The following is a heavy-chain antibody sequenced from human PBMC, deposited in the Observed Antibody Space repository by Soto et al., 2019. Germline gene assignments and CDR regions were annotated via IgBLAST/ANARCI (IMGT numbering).Heavy chain of an antibody. D-gene: IGHD4-17*01. J-gene: IGHJ4*02. Sequence: SETLSLTCTVSGGSISSYYWSWIRQPPGKGLEWIGYIYYSGSTNYNPSLKSRVTISVDTSKNQFSLKLSSVTAADTAVYYCAKGGLALGDYVLDYWGQGTLVTVSS. CDR1: GGSISSYY. CDR2: IYYSGST. CDR3: AKGGLALGDYVLDY. V-gene: IGHV4-59*08.